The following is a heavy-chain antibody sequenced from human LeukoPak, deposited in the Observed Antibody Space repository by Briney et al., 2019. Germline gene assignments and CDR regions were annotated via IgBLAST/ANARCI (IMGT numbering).Heavy chain of an antibody. D-gene: IGHD3-3*01. CDR1: GYTFTNYG. Sequence: ASVKVSCKASGYTFTNYGISWVRQAPGQGPEWMGWISAYSGNTNYAQNLQGRVTMTTDTSTSTAYMELRSLRSDDTAAYYCARAPDDYDFWSGPFDYWGRGTLVTVSS. V-gene: IGHV1-18*01. J-gene: IGHJ4*02. CDR2: ISAYSGNT. CDR3: ARAPDDYDFWSGPFDY.